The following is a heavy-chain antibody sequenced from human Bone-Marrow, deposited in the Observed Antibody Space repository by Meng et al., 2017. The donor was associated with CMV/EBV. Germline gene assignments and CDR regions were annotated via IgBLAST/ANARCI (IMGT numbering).Heavy chain of an antibody. Sequence: GSLRLSCTVSGGSISSSSYYWGWIRQPPGKGLEWIGSIYYSGSTYYNPSLKSRVTISVDTSKNQFSLKLSSVTAADTAVYYCARARGWLRPYSSSWPKVDYYYYGMDVWGQGTTVTVSS. D-gene: IGHD6-13*01. CDR1: GGSISSSSYY. J-gene: IGHJ6*01. CDR3: ARARGWLRPYSSSWPKVDYYYYGMDV. V-gene: IGHV4-39*07. CDR2: IYYSGST.